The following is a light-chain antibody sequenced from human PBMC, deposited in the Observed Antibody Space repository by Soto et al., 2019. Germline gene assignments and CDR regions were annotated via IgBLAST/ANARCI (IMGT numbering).Light chain of an antibody. CDR1: SSDVGGYNY. J-gene: IGLJ1*01. Sequence: QSALTQPASVSGSPGQSITISCTGTSSDVGGYNYVSWYQQHPGKAPKLMIYDVSNRPSGVSNRFSGSKSGNTAPLTISGLRAEDEADYYCSSYTSSRTRVFGTGTKLTVL. CDR2: DVS. V-gene: IGLV2-14*01. CDR3: SSYTSSRTRV.